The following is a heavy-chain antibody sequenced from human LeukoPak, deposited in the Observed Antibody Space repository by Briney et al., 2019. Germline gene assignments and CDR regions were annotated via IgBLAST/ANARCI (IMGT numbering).Heavy chain of an antibody. CDR3: ARRYSSAWASDY. Sequence: GGSLRLSCAASGFTVSSNYMSWVRQAPGKGLEWVSVIYSGGNTYYADSVKGRFTISRDNSKNTLYLQMNSLRAEDTAVYYCARRYSSAWASDYWGQGTLVAVSP. CDR1: GFTVSSNY. V-gene: IGHV3-66*01. J-gene: IGHJ4*02. CDR2: IYSGGNT. D-gene: IGHD6-19*01.